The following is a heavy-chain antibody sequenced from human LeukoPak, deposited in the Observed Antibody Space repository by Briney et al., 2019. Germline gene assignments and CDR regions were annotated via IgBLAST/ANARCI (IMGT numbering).Heavy chain of an antibody. Sequence: GGTLRLSCAASGFTFSSYGMSWVRQAPGKGLEWVSAISGSGGSTYYADSVKGRFTISRDNSKNTLYLQMNSLRAEDTAVYYCAKDKAAYSRYDLTLYYFDYWGQGTLVTVSS. CDR2: ISGSGGST. CDR3: AKDKAAYSRYDLTLYYFDY. D-gene: IGHD5-12*01. V-gene: IGHV3-23*01. CDR1: GFTFSSYG. J-gene: IGHJ4*02.